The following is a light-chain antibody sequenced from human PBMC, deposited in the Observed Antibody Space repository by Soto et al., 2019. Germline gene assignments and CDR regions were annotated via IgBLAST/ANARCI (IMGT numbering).Light chain of an antibody. CDR1: SSDIGAGYR. V-gene: IGLV1-40*01. J-gene: IGLJ1*01. CDR3: CSYAGGSNV. Sequence: QAVVTQPPSVSGAPGERVTISCTGSSSDIGAGYRVRWYQQVPGTAPKLLIYDNTNRPSGVSVQFSGSKSGTSASLAISGLQAEDEADYYCCSYAGGSNVFGTGTKVTVL. CDR2: DNT.